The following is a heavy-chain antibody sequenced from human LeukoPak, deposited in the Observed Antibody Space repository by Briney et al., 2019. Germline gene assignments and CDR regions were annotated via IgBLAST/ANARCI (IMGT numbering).Heavy chain of an antibody. CDR3: AKAYYDSSGYYPNWFDP. J-gene: IGHJ5*02. CDR2: ISGSGGST. Sequence: GGSLRLSCAASGFTFSSYAMSWVRQAPGKGLEWVSAISGSGGSTYYADSVKGRFTISRDNSKNTLYLQMNSLRAEDTAVYYCAKAYYDSSGYYPNWFDPWGQGTLVTVSS. V-gene: IGHV3-23*01. D-gene: IGHD3-22*01. CDR1: GFTFSSYA.